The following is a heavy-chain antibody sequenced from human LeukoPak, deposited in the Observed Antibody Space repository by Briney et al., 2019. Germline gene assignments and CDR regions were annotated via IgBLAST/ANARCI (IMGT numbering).Heavy chain of an antibody. V-gene: IGHV3-48*02. CDR3: ARVSGFGDLSV. Sequence: GESLRLSCVASGFPFLSYAMSWVRQAPGKGLEWVSYISSSSSTIYYADSVKGRFTISRDNAKNSLYLQMNRLRDEDTAVYYCARVSGFGDLSVWGQGTTVTVSS. CDR2: ISSSSSTI. D-gene: IGHD3-10*01. J-gene: IGHJ6*02. CDR1: GFPFLSYA.